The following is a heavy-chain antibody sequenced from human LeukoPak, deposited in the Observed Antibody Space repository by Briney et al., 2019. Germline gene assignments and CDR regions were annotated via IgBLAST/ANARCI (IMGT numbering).Heavy chain of an antibody. D-gene: IGHD3-22*01. J-gene: IGHJ4*02. V-gene: IGHV5-51*01. CDR1: GHSFSNDW. Sequence: GESLKISCKGSGHSFSNDWIGWVRQMPGKGLEWMGIIHFGISETRYTPSFQGQVTISVDKSTTTAYLQWSSLKASDSAIYYCATLSSGGYHYSAYWGQGTLVTVSS. CDR2: IHFGISET. CDR3: ATLSSGGYHYSAY.